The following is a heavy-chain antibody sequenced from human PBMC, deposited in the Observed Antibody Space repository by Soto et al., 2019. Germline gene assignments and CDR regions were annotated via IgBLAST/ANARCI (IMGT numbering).Heavy chain of an antibody. D-gene: IGHD5-12*01. V-gene: IGHV4-38-2*02. CDR1: GYSISSGYY. CDR3: AREKGYISGPKNFDY. J-gene: IGHJ4*02. CDR2: IYHSGST. Sequence: SETLSLTCAVSGYSISSGYYWGCIRQPPGKGLEWIGSIYHSGSTYYNPSLKSRVTISVDTSKNQFSLKLSSVTAADTAVYYCAREKGYISGPKNFDYWGQGTLVTVSS.